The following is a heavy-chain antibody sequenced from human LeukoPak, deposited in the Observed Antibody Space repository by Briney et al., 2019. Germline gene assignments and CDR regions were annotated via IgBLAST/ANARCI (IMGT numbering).Heavy chain of an antibody. J-gene: IGHJ4*02. CDR2: ISSSSSSYI. CDR3: ARDLEARSGNYDSSGPLDY. D-gene: IGHD3-22*01. Sequence: GGSLRLSCAASGFTFSSYSMNWVRQAPGKGLEWVSSISSSSSSYIYYADSVKGRFTISRDNAKNSLYLQMNSLRAEDTAVYYCARDLEARSGNYDSSGPLDYWGQGTLVTVSS. CDR1: GFTFSSYS. V-gene: IGHV3-21*01.